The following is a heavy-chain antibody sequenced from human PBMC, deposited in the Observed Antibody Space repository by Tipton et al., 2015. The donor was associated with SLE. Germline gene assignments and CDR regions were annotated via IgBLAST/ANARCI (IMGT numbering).Heavy chain of an antibody. D-gene: IGHD3-22*01. V-gene: IGHV4-4*09. J-gene: IGHJ4*02. Sequence: TLSLTCTVSGGSISSHYWSWIRQPPGKGLEWIGYIYTSGSTNYNPSLKSRVTISVDTSKNQFSLKLSSVTAADTAVYYCARAHGITMIVNYWGQGTLVTVSS. CDR1: GGSISSHY. CDR3: ARAHGITMIVNY. CDR2: IYTSGST.